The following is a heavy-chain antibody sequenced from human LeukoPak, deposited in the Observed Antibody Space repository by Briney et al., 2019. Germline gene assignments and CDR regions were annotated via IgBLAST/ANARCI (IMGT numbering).Heavy chain of an antibody. CDR3: ARAPGYYYGSGSSGIYYFDY. D-gene: IGHD3-10*01. CDR2: INHSGST. J-gene: IGHJ4*02. Sequence: SETLSLTCSVSGGSISSGGHYWNWIRQPPGKGLEWIGEINHSGSTNYNPSLKSRVTISVDTSKNQFSLKLSSVTAADTAVYYCARAPGYYYGSGSSGIYYFDYWGQGTLVTVSS. V-gene: IGHV4-39*07. CDR1: GGSISSGGHY.